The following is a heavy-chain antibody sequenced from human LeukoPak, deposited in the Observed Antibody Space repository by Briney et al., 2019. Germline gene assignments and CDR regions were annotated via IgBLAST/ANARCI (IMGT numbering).Heavy chain of an antibody. V-gene: IGHV1-2*04. CDR1: GYTFTGYY. CDR2: INPNSGGT. J-gene: IGHJ4*02. CDR3: ARVPGGYDSSGYLFDY. Sequence: ASVKVSCKASGYTFTGYYMHWVRQAPGQGLEWMGWINPNSGGTNYAQEFQGWVTMTRDTSISTAYMELSRLRSDDTAVYYCARVPGGYDSSGYLFDYWGQGTLVTVSS. D-gene: IGHD3-22*01.